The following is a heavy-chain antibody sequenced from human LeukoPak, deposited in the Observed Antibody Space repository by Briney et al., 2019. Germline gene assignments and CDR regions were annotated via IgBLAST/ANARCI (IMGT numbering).Heavy chain of an antibody. CDR3: ARETGIPVAGLIPCYFDY. CDR2: MYPTGSQK. V-gene: IGHV3-7*01. Sequence: GGSLRLSCADSQFTFNGSWMNWVRQPPGKGLEWVAHMYPTGSQKRNLASERGRFTISNDNTGASIYLDMHSLRAEDTAIYYCARETGIPVAGLIPCYFDYWGQGTLVTVSS. J-gene: IGHJ4*02. D-gene: IGHD6-19*01. CDR1: QFTFNGSW.